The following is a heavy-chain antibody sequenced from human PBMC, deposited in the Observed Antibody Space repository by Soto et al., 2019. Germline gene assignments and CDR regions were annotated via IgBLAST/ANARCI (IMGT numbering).Heavy chain of an antibody. CDR2: IKSQTDGGTT. V-gene: IGHV3-15*01. D-gene: IGHD3-16*01. J-gene: IGHJ3*02. Sequence: EVQLVESGGGLVKPGGSLRLSCAASGFTLNNAWMSWVRQAPGKGLDWVGRIKSQTDGGTTDYAAPGKGRFIISRDESKNMLYLQMNSLKTEDTAVYYCTNYDPRAAFDILGQGTMVTVSS. CDR1: GFTLNNAW. CDR3: TNYDPRAAFDI.